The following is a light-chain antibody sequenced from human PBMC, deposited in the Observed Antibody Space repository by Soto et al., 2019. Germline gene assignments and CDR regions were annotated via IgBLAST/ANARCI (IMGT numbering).Light chain of an antibody. Sequence: QSALTQPASVSGSPGQSITISCTGTSSDVGGYNYVSWYQQHPGKAPKLMIYEVSNRPSGVSNRFSGSKSGNTASLTISGLQAEDEADYYCSSYTSSSTAVFGGGTKL. CDR3: SSYTSSSTAV. V-gene: IGLV2-14*01. CDR1: SSDVGGYNY. J-gene: IGLJ2*01. CDR2: EVS.